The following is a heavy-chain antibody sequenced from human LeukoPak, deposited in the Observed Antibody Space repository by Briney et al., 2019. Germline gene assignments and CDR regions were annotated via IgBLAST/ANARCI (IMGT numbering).Heavy chain of an antibody. CDR3: TKSDGDRSSWYCAS. CDR1: GFTFSSYS. J-gene: IGHJ5*02. CDR2: MSGSDGYT. V-gene: IGHV3-23*01. D-gene: IGHD6-13*01. Sequence: TGGSLRLSCAVSGFTFSSYSMNWVRQAPGKGPEWVSGMSGSDGYTYYADSVKGRFTISRDNSKNTLYLQMNSLRVEDTAIYYCTKSDGDRSSWYCASWGQGTLVTVSS.